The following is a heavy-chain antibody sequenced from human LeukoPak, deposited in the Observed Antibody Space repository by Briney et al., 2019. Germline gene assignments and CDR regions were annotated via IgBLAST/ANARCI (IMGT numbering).Heavy chain of an antibody. CDR2: ISGGGGTR. Sequence: QPGASLRLSCAASEFTFSSSVMSWVRQAPGKGLEWVSVISGGGGTRYYADSVKGRFTISRDNSKNTLYLQMNSLRAEDTAVYYCAKDRQFGIAAAGDYYYGMDVWGQGTTVTVSS. D-gene: IGHD6-13*01. CDR3: AKDRQFGIAAAGDYYYGMDV. V-gene: IGHV3-23*01. J-gene: IGHJ6*02. CDR1: EFTFSSSV.